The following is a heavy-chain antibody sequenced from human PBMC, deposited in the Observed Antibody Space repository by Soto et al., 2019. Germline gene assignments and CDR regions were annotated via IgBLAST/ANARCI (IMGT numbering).Heavy chain of an antibody. CDR1: GFTFSSYG. CDR2: IWYDGSNK. D-gene: IGHD2-2*01. CDR3: ARDRDIVVVPAASSPTPIFDP. Sequence: PGGSLRLSCAASGFTFSSYGMHWVRQAPGKGLEWVAVIWYDGSNKYYADSVKGRFTIPRDNSKNTLYLQMNSLRAEDTAVYYCARDRDIVVVPAASSPTPIFDPWGQGTLVTVSS. V-gene: IGHV3-33*01. J-gene: IGHJ5*02.